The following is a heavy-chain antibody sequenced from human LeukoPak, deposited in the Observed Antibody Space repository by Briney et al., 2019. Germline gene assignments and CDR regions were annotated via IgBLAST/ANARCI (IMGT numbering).Heavy chain of an antibody. V-gene: IGHV3-23*01. J-gene: IGHJ4*02. Sequence: GGSLILSCGASGFTFSNFAMNWVRQGPGKGLEWVSTISGSGSSTFHADSVRGRFTISRDNSKSTLSLQMNSLRAEDTAVYYCAKVAPYGNYVFEYWGQGTLVTVSS. CDR3: AKVAPYGNYVFEY. CDR2: ISGSGSST. CDR1: GFTFSNFA. D-gene: IGHD1-7*01.